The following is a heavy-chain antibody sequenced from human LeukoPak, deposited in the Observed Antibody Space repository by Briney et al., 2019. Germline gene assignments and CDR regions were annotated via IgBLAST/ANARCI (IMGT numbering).Heavy chain of an antibody. Sequence: PGGSLRLSCAASGFTVSSNYMSWVRQAPGKGLEWVSAISGSGGSTYYADSVKGRFTISRDNSKNTLYLQMDSLRAEDTAVYYCAKDTAYYDFWSGSTPGAFDIWGQGTMVTVSS. V-gene: IGHV3-23*01. CDR3: AKDTAYYDFWSGSTPGAFDI. CDR1: GFTVSSNY. D-gene: IGHD3-3*01. J-gene: IGHJ3*02. CDR2: ISGSGGST.